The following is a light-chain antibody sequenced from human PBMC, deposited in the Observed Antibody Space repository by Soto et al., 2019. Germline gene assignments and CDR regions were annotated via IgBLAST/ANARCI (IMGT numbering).Light chain of an antibody. V-gene: IGKV3-20*01. J-gene: IGKJ1*01. CDR1: QRVSSC. CDR3: QQYGSSGT. CDR2: GAS. Sequence: EMVLTQSPASLSLSAGERATLSCRASQRVSSCLVCYQQKPVHAPRLLIYGASNRATVLPDRFSGSGSGTDSPLTISRLAPEDFAVYYCQQYGSSGTFGQGTKVDIK.